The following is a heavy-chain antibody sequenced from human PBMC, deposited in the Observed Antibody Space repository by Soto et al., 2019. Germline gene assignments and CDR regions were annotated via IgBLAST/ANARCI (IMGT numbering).Heavy chain of an antibody. CDR2: ISPYRGNR. Sequence: QVQLLKSGDEVRKPGSSVKVSCKASGYIFVNYGSAWVRRAPGQGREWMGWISPYRGNRHYASKVQGRLTMTTDTSTSTAYMDMGSLTSDGTDVYYCAMVDNYVTPTPQDVWGQGTTVTVSS. D-gene: IGHD3-16*01. CDR1: GYIFVNYG. V-gene: IGHV1-18*01. CDR3: AMVDNYVTPTPQDV. J-gene: IGHJ6*02.